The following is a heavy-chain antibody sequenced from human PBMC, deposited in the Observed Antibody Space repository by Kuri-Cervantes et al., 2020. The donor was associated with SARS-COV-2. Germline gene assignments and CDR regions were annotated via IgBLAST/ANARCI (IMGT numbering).Heavy chain of an antibody. J-gene: IGHJ4*02. CDR3: ARGTKAARQILSWDY. Sequence: GGSLRLSCAASGFTFSSYAMHWVRQAPGKGLEWVAVISYDGSNKYYADSVKGRFTISRDNSKNSLYLQMNSLRAEDTAVYYCARGTKAARQILSWDYWGQGTLVTVSS. V-gene: IGHV3-30-3*01. D-gene: IGHD6-6*01. CDR1: GFTFSSYA. CDR2: ISYDGSNK.